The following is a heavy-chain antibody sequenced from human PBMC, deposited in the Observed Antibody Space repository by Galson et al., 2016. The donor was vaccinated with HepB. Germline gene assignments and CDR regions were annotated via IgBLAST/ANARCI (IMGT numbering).Heavy chain of an antibody. D-gene: IGHD3-3*01. CDR1: GVSFSNYW. CDR3: SRGQFDVWSGDRWFDP. J-gene: IGHJ5*02. Sequence: SLRLSCAASGVSFSNYWMHWIRQSQGKGLVSVSRIKGDGTKKDYADSVKGRFTIYRDNDKNTLYLQMNSLRAEDTAVYSCSRGQFDVWSGDRWFDPLGHGTQITVSS. V-gene: IGHV3-74*01. CDR2: IKGDGTKK.